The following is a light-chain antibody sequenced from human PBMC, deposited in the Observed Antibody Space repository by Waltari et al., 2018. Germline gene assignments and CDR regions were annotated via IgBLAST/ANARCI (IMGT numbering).Light chain of an antibody. CDR1: QSVSKYY. CDR3: QHYGISPRT. Sequence: EIVLTQSPDTLSLSPGDRATVSCRASQSVSKYYLAWYQQKPGQSPRLLIYDASTRAAGIPDRFSGSGSGTDFTLTISGLEPQDIAVYYCQHYGISPRTFGQGTK. V-gene: IGKV3-20*01. CDR2: DAS. J-gene: IGKJ1*01.